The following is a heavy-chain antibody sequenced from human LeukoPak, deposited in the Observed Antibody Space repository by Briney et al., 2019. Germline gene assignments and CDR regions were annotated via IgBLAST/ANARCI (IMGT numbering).Heavy chain of an antibody. D-gene: IGHD3-22*01. J-gene: IGHJ4*02. Sequence: GGSLRLSCAASGFTFSDYYMSWIRQAAGKGLEWVSHISSSGSTIYYADSVRGRFTISRDNAKNSLYLQMNSLRVEDTAVYYCARAAHYYDSRNDYWGQGTLVTVSS. CDR3: ARAAHYYDSRNDY. V-gene: IGHV3-11*01. CDR1: GFTFSDYY. CDR2: ISSSGSTI.